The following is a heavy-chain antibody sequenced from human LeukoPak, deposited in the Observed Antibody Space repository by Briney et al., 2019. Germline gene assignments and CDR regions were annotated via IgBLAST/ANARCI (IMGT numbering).Heavy chain of an antibody. D-gene: IGHD6-19*01. CDR1: GYTFSSYD. J-gene: IGHJ2*01. V-gene: IGHV1-8*01. CDR3: ARGLGSAVAAVNWYFDL. CDR2: MNSNSGNT. Sequence: ASVKVSCKASGYTFSSYDINWVRQATGQGLEWMGWMNSNSGNTGYAQKFQGRVTMTRNTSISTAYMELSSLRSEDTAVYYCARGLGSAVAAVNWYFDLWGRGALVTVSS.